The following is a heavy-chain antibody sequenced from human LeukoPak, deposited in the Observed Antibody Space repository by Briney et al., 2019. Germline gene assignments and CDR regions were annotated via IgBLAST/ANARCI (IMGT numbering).Heavy chain of an antibody. Sequence: SETLSLTCTVSGGSVGSGTYFWSWIRQPPGKALECIGYIYSSGSTNSNPSLKSRVTISVDTSKNQFSLRLTSVTAPDTAAYYCARGVDYFDYWGRGTLVTVSS. CDR2: IYSSGST. V-gene: IGHV4-61*01. CDR3: ARGVDYFDY. J-gene: IGHJ4*02. CDR1: GGSVGSGTYF.